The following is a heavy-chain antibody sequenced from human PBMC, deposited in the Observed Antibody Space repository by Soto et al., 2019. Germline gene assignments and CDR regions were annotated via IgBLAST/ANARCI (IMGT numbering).Heavy chain of an antibody. D-gene: IGHD5-18*01. J-gene: IGHJ4*02. V-gene: IGHV3-9*01. CDR1: GFTFDDYA. Sequence: EVQLEESGGALVQPGRSLRLSCAASGFTFDDYAMYWVRQVLGKGLEWVSRISWNSGNIGYADSVKGRFTTSRDNDENSLYLQMNSLRPEDTALYYCVRSKGGYSYGTPFDYWGQGTLVTVSS. CDR3: VRSKGGYSYGTPFDY. CDR2: ISWNSGNI.